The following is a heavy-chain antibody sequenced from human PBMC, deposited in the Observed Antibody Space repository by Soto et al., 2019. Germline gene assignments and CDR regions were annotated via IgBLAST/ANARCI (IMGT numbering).Heavy chain of an antibody. V-gene: IGHV4-39*01. D-gene: IGHD6-19*01. Sequence: QLQLQESGPELVKPSETLSLTCTVSGGSISSTSYYWGWVRQPPGKGLEWIGSINYSGSTYYTPSLKSRVAISVDTSKNQFSLKLSSVTAADTAVYYCARGTTRGWYVYDYWGQGTLVTVSS. CDR2: INYSGST. J-gene: IGHJ4*02. CDR1: GGSISSTSYY. CDR3: ARGTTRGWYVYDY.